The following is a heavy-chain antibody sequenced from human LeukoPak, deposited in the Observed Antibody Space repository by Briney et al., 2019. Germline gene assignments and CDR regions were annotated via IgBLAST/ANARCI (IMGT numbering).Heavy chain of an antibody. CDR3: AKPDSAMTMNYFDY. D-gene: IGHD4/OR15-4a*01. CDR2: IRYDGSDK. CDR1: GFSFNSYG. Sequence: GGSLRLSCAASGFSFNSYGMHWVRQAPGKGLEWVTFIRYDGSDKYYADSVKGRFTISRDNSKNMLYLEVNSLRPEDTAVYYCAKPDSAMTMNYFDYWGQGTLVTVSP. V-gene: IGHV3-30*02. J-gene: IGHJ4*02.